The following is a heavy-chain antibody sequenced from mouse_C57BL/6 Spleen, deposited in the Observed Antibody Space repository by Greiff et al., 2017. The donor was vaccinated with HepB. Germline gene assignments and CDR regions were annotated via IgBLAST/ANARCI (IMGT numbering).Heavy chain of an antibody. J-gene: IGHJ3*01. CDR1: GYSITSGYY. D-gene: IGHD2-2*01. V-gene: IGHV3-6*01. CDR3: AREGDYGYDVEAY. Sequence: VQLKESGPGLVKPSQSLSLTCSVTGYSITSGYYWNWIRQFPGNKLEWMGYISYDGSNNYNPSLKNRISITRDTSKNQFFLKLNSVTTEDTATYYCAREGDYGYDVEAYWGQGTLVTVSA. CDR2: ISYDGSN.